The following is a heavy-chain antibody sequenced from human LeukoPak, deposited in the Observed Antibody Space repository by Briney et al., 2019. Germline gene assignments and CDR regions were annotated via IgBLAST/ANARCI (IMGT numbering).Heavy chain of an antibody. Sequence: PGGSLRLSCAASGFTFSSYGMHWVRQAPGKGLEWVAVISYDGSNKYYADSVKGRFTISRDNSKNTLYLQMNSLRAEDTAVYYCARGPITRGVTPSDYWGQGTLVTVSS. CDR3: ARGPITRGVTPSDY. J-gene: IGHJ4*02. D-gene: IGHD4-23*01. CDR2: ISYDGSNK. CDR1: GFTFSSYG. V-gene: IGHV3-33*05.